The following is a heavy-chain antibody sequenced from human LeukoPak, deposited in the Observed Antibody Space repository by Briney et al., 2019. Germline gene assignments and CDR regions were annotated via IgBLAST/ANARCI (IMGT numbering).Heavy chain of an antibody. CDR1: GVTFSDYF. J-gene: IGHJ6*02. CDR3: ARLRYYGMDV. CDR2: RSNSGRTL. Sequence: GGALRLSCAASGVTFSDYFMSWIRQAPGKGLEWISYRSNSGRTLYYADAVKSRFTISRDNAKNSLYLQMNSLRAEDTAVYYCARLRYYGMDVWGQGTTVTVSS. V-gene: IGHV3-11*04.